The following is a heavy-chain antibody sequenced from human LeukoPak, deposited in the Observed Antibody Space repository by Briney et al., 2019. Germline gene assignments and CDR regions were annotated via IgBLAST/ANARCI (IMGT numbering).Heavy chain of an antibody. D-gene: IGHD3-10*01. CDR3: ARRTMVRGPLWYFDL. Sequence: PSETLSLTCAVYGGSFSGYYWSWIRQPPGKGLEWIGEINHSGSTNYNPSLKSRVTISVDTSKNQFSLKLSSVTAADTAVYYCARRTMVRGPLWYFDLWGRGTLVTVFS. CDR1: GGSFSGYY. J-gene: IGHJ2*01. CDR2: INHSGST. V-gene: IGHV4-34*01.